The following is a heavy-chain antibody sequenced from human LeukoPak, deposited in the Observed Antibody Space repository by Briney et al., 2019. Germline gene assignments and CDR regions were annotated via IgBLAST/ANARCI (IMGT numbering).Heavy chain of an antibody. D-gene: IGHD2-21*02. CDR1: GFTYSSYA. J-gene: IGHJ4*02. V-gene: IGHV3-23*01. CDR3: AKERSRGGDCLDY. Sequence: GGSLRPSCAASGFTYSSYAMSWVRQAPGKGLEWVSAISVSGGSTYYADSVKGRFTISRDNSKNTLYLQMSSLRAEETAVYYCAKERSRGGDCLDYWGQGTLVTVSS. CDR2: ISVSGGST.